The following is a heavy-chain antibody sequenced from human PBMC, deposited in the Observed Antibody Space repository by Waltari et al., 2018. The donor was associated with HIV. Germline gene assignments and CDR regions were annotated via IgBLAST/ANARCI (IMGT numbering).Heavy chain of an antibody. CDR1: GFTFSSYW. CDR2: IKQDGSDK. Sequence: EVQLVESGGGLVQPGGSLRLSCAASGFTFSSYWMSWVRQAPGKGVEWVANIKQDGSDKYYVDSVKGRFTISGDNGKNSLYLQVNSLRAEDTAVYYCASEGYSSGWSRDYWGQGTLVTVSS. CDR3: ASEGYSSGWSRDY. J-gene: IGHJ4*02. D-gene: IGHD6-19*01. V-gene: IGHV3-7*01.